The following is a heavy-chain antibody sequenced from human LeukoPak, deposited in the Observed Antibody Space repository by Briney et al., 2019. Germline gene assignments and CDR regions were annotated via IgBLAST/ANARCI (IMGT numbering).Heavy chain of an antibody. D-gene: IGHD2-2*01. J-gene: IGHJ6*02. V-gene: IGHV3-23*01. CDR1: GFTFSSYA. CDR3: AKGRGNSCYHGMDV. Sequence: PGGSLRLSCAASGFTFSSYAMSWVRQAPGKGLEWVSAMSGSGGSTNYADSVKGRFTISRDNSKNTLYLQMNSLRAEDTAVYYCAKGRGNSCYHGMDVWGQGTTVTVSS. CDR2: MSGSGGST.